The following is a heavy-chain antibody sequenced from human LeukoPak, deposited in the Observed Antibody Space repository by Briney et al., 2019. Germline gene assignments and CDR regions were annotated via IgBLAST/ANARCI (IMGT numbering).Heavy chain of an antibody. CDR1: GFTFSSYG. CDR3: AKNHEGLGY. CDR2: ISYDGSNK. J-gene: IGHJ4*02. Sequence: GGSLRLSCAASGFTFSSYGMHWVRQAPGKGLEWVAVISYDGSNKYYADSVKGRFTTSRDNSKNTLYLQMNSLRAEDTAVYYCAKNHEGLGYWGQGTLVTVSS. V-gene: IGHV3-30*18.